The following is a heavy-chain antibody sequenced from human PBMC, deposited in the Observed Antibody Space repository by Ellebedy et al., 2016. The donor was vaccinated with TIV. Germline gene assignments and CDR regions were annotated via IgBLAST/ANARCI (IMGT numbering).Heavy chain of an antibody. D-gene: IGHD2-21*02. CDR2: IKQDGSAK. V-gene: IGHV3-7*01. CDR1: GFTFSSYW. Sequence: GGSLRLXXAASGFTFSSYWMQWVRQAPGKGLEWVANIKQDGSAKYYVDSVKGRFTISRDNAKNSLYLQMNSLRAEDTAVYYCARSLGGGHCYWGQGTLVTVSS. J-gene: IGHJ4*02. CDR3: ARSLGGGHCY.